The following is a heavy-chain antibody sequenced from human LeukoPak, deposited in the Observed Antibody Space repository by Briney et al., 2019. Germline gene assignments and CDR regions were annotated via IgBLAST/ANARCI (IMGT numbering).Heavy chain of an antibody. Sequence: GGSLRLSCAASGFTFSSYAMSWVRQAPGKGLEWVSAISGSGDSTYYADSVKGRFTISRDNSKNTLYLQMNSLRAEDTAVYYCAKDVGDRYCSSTSCYSWFDPWGQGTLVTVSS. CDR1: GFTFSSYA. V-gene: IGHV3-23*01. CDR2: ISGSGDST. CDR3: AKDVGDRYCSSTSCYSWFDP. J-gene: IGHJ5*02. D-gene: IGHD2-2*02.